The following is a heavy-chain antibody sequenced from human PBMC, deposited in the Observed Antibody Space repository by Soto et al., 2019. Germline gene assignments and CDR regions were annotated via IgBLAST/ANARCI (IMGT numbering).Heavy chain of an antibody. V-gene: IGHV3-23*01. CDR2: ISGSGGST. J-gene: IGHJ4*02. CDR3: AKGYSGDYSDSTYDY. D-gene: IGHD4-17*01. CDR1: GFTFSSYA. Sequence: GGPLRLSCAASGFTFSSYAMSWVRQAPGKGLEWVSAISGSGGSTYYADSVKGRFTISRDNSKNTLYLQMNSLRAEDTAVYYCAKGYSGDYSDSTYDYWGQGTLVTVSS.